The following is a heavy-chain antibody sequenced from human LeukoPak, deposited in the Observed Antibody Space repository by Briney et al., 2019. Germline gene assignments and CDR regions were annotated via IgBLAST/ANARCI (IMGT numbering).Heavy chain of an antibody. V-gene: IGHV1-8*01. Sequence: GASVNVSCKASGYTFTSYDINWVRQATGQGLEWTGWMNPNSGNTGYAQKFQGRVTMTRNTSTSTAYMELSSLRSEDTAVYYCARGRVRVPDYWGQGALVTVSS. CDR2: MNPNSGNT. CDR3: ARGRVRVPDY. D-gene: IGHD2-21*01. CDR1: GYTFTSYD. J-gene: IGHJ4*02.